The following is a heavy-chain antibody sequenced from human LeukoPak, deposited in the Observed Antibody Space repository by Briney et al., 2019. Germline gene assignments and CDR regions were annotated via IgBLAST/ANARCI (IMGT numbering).Heavy chain of an antibody. CDR3: ARDRDSTPYFVY. J-gene: IGHJ4*02. D-gene: IGHD2/OR15-2a*01. V-gene: IGHV4-31*03. CDR1: GGSISSGGYY. CDR2: IYYSGSA. Sequence: SETLSLTCTVSGGSISSGGYYWSWIRPHPGKGLEWIGCIYYSGSAYYSPSLKSRVTISVDTAKNQFSLKVSSVTAAATAVYYCARDRDSTPYFVYWGQGTLVTVSS.